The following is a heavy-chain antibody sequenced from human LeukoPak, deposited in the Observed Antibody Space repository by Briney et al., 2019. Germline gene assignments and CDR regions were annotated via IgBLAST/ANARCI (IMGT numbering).Heavy chain of an antibody. D-gene: IGHD3-22*01. CDR3: ARVGYDSSGTYFDS. V-gene: IGHV3-7*01. J-gene: IGHJ4*02. CDR2: IKQDGSEK. Sequence: GGSLRLSCAASGFTFSSCWMSWVRQAPXXXXXWVANIKQDGSEKSYVDSVKGRFTISRDNAKNSLYLQMNSLRAEDTAVYYCARVGYDSSGTYFDSWAREPWSPSPQ. CDR1: GFTFSSCW.